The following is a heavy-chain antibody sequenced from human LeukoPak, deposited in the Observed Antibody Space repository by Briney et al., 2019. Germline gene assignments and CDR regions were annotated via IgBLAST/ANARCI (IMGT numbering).Heavy chain of an antibody. J-gene: IGHJ4*02. V-gene: IGHV3-48*03. CDR2: ISDSGSTI. CDR3: ARRRASWDY. Sequence: PGGSLRLSCAASGFTFSSCEMNWVRQAPGKGLEWVSYISDSGSTIYYADSVKGRFTISRDNAKNSLYLQMNTLRAEDTAIYYCARRRASWDYWGQGTLVTVSS. CDR1: GFTFSSCE.